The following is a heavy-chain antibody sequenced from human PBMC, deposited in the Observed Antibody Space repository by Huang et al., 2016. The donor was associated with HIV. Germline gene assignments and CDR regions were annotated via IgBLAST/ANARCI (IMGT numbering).Heavy chain of an antibody. CDR1: GYIFIGYY. CDR2: INPNTGGT. Sequence: QVQLVQSGAEVKKPGASVKVSCQASGYIFIGYYLHWGGEAPGQGLEWMGWINPNTGGTIYAQNFEDRVIMTRDTSITTAYMDLSRLKSDDTAVYYCTREAVRGIIVNFDYWGQGTLVTVSS. D-gene: IGHD3-10*01. CDR3: TREAVRGIIVNFDY. J-gene: IGHJ4*02. V-gene: IGHV1-2*02.